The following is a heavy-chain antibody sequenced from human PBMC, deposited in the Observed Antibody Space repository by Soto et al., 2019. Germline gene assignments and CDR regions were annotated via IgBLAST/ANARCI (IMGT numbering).Heavy chain of an antibody. CDR3: ARGITIFGVVIIGFGP. V-gene: IGHV4-59*01. Sequence: PSETLSLTGTVSGGSISSYYWSWIRQPPGKGLEWIGYIYYSGSTNYNPSLKSRVTISVDTSKNQFSLKLSSVTAADTAVYYCARGITIFGVVIIGFGPWGQGTLVTVSS. CDR2: IYYSGST. CDR1: GGSISSYY. J-gene: IGHJ5*02. D-gene: IGHD3-3*01.